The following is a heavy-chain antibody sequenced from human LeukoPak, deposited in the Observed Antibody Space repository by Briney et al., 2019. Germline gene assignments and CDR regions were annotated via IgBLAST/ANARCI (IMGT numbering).Heavy chain of an antibody. CDR1: GGTFSSYA. D-gene: IGHD3-22*01. Sequence: SVKVSCKASGGTFSSYAISWVRQAPGQGLEWMGGIIPIFGTANYAQKFQGRVTITTDESTSTAYMELSSLRSEDTAVYYCARERAHYYDSSGYRPDAFDIWGQGTMVTVSS. V-gene: IGHV1-69*05. J-gene: IGHJ3*02. CDR3: ARERAHYYDSSGYRPDAFDI. CDR2: IIPIFGTA.